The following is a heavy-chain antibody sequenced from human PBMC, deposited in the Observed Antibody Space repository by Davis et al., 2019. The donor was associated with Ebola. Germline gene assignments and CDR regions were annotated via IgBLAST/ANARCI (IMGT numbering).Heavy chain of an antibody. V-gene: IGHV3-66*01. J-gene: IGHJ5*02. CDR2: IYSNDNT. CDR1: GFTVSSNY. D-gene: IGHD6-13*01. CDR3: ASLSIAAAGAPFDP. Sequence: PGGSLRLSCAASGFTVSSNYMSWVRQAPGKGLEWVSVIYSNDNTYYADSVKGRFTISRDNAKNTLYLQMNSLRAEDTAVYYCASLSIAAAGAPFDPWGQGTLVTVSS.